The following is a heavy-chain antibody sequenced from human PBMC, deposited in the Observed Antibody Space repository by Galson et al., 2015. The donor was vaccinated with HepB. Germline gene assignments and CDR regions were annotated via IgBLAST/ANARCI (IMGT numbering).Heavy chain of an antibody. J-gene: IGHJ6*02. CDR2: IYPGDSDT. Sequence: QSGAEVKKPGESLKISCKGSGYSFTSYWIGWVRQMPGKGLEWMGIIYPGDSDTRYSPSFQGQVTISADKSISTAYLQWSSLKASDTAMYYCTLIGGDTVMVKGYYYYGMDVWGQGTTVTVSS. D-gene: IGHD5-18*01. CDR3: TLIGGDTVMVKGYYYYGMDV. V-gene: IGHV5-51*03. CDR1: GYSFTSYW.